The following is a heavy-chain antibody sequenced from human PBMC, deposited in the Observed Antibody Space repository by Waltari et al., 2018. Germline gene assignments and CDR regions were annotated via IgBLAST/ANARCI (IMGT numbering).Heavy chain of an antibody. CDR1: GDSFSGNYW. J-gene: IGHJ4*02. V-gene: IGHV4-4*02. CDR2: VHHSGKT. Sequence: QVQLQESGQGLVTPSGPLSLTCAVSGDSFSGNYWWGWVRQSPEKGLEWIGQVHHSGKTHYNPSLQSRVTISVDKPKNQFSLNLNSVTAADTAVYYCAGDRAIGLFFDYWGRGTLVTVSS. CDR3: AGDRAIGLFFDY. D-gene: IGHD2-2*01.